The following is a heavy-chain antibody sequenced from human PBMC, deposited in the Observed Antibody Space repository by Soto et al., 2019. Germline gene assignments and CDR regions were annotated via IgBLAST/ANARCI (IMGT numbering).Heavy chain of an antibody. J-gene: IGHJ4*02. Sequence: SVKVSCKAPGFTFTSSAVQWVRQARGQRLEWIGWIVVGSGNTNYAQKFQERVTITRDMSTSTAYMELSSLRSEDTAVYYCAADVDYYDSSGYFFWGQGTLVTVSS. CDR1: GFTFTSSA. V-gene: IGHV1-58*01. D-gene: IGHD3-22*01. CDR3: AADVDYYDSSGYFF. CDR2: IVVGSGNT.